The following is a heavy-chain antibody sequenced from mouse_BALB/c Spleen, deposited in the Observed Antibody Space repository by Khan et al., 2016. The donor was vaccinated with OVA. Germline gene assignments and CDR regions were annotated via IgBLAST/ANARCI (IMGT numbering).Heavy chain of an antibody. D-gene: IGHD2-2*01. CDR2: ILPGSVST. J-gene: IGHJ3*01. Sequence: VQLQESGAELMKPGASVKISCKATGYTFSSYWIEWVKQRPGHGLEWIGDILPGSVSTNYNEKFQGKATFTADTSSNTAYMQLSSLTSDDSAVYYCVRGGYGGFAYWGQGTLVTVSA. CDR3: VRGGYGGFAY. V-gene: IGHV1-9*01. CDR1: GYTFSSYW.